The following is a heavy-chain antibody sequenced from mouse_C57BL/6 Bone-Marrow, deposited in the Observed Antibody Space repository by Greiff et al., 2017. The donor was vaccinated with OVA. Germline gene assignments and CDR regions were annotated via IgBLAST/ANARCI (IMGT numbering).Heavy chain of an antibody. J-gene: IGHJ3*01. D-gene: IGHD2-4*01. CDR3: AREGDYDGAWFAY. V-gene: IGHV1-39*01. CDR1: GYSFTDYN. Sequence: VQLKESGPELVKPGASVKISCKASGYSFTDYNMNWVKQSNGKSLEWIGVINPNYGTTSYNQKFKGKATLTVDQSSSTAYMQLNSLTSEDSAVYYCAREGDYDGAWFAYWGQGTLVTVSA. CDR2: INPNYGTT.